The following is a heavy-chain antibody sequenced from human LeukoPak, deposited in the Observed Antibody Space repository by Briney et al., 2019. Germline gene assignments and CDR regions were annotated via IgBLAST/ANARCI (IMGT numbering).Heavy chain of an antibody. CDR1: GFIFSSYA. V-gene: IGHV3-23*01. D-gene: IGHD2-15*01. Sequence: GGSLRLSCATSGFIFSSYAMSWVRQAPGRGLEWVSSISGSGGSIYYADSVEGRFTISRDNSKNTLYLQMNSLRAEDTAVYYCAKARGEQNGGSNYWGQGTQVIVSS. CDR3: AKARGEQNGGSNY. CDR2: ISGSGGSI. J-gene: IGHJ4*02.